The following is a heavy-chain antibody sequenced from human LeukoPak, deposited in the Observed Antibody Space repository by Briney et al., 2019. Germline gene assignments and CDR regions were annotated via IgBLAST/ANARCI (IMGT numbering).Heavy chain of an antibody. D-gene: IGHD6-19*01. J-gene: IGHJ4*02. V-gene: IGHV3-21*01. CDR2: ISSSSSYI. CDR3: ARSYSSGWYLLVDYFDY. CDR1: GFTFSSYS. Sequence: GGSLRLSCAASGFTFSSYSMNWVRQAPGRGLEWVSSISSSSSYIYYADSVKGRFTISRDNAKNSLYLQMNSLRAEDTAVYYCARSYSSGWYLLVDYFDYWGQGTLVTVSS.